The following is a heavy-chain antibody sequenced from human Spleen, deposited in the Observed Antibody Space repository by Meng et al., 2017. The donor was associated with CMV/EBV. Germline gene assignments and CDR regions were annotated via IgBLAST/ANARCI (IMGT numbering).Heavy chain of an antibody. J-gene: IGHJ5*02. Sequence: CAASGLTFSSYGMHWVRQAPGKGLEWVAFIRYDGSNKYYADSVKGRFTISRDNSKNTLYLQMNSLRAEDTAVYYCAKDAPSGSGFDPWGQGTLVTVSS. D-gene: IGHD3-10*01. CDR3: AKDAPSGSGFDP. CDR2: IRYDGSNK. CDR1: GLTFSSYG. V-gene: IGHV3-30*02.